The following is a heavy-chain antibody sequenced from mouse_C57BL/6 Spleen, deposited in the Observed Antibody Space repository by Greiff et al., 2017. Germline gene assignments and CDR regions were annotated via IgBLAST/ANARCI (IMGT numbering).Heavy chain of an antibody. Sequence: QVQLQQSGPELVKPGASVKISCKASGYAFSSSWMHWVKQRPGKGLEWIGRLYPGDGDTNYNGKFKGKATLTAYKSSSTAYMQLSSLTAEDSAVYFCARGSYYYGSGGYAMDYWGQGTSVTVSS. CDR3: ARGSYYYGSGGYAMDY. V-gene: IGHV1-82*01. D-gene: IGHD1-1*01. CDR1: GYAFSSSW. J-gene: IGHJ4*01. CDR2: LYPGDGDT.